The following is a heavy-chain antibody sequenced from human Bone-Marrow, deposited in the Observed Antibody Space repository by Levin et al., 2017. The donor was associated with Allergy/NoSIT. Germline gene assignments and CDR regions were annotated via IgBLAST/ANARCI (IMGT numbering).Heavy chain of an antibody. D-gene: IGHD3-9*01. CDR2: ISGSGGST. V-gene: IGHV3-23*01. CDR1: GFTFSSYA. CDR3: ANLEKYYDILTGYKDAFDI. J-gene: IGHJ3*02. Sequence: PGESLKISCAASGFTFSSYAMSWVRQAPGKGLEWVSAISGSGGSTYYADSVKGRFTISRDNSKNTLYLQMNSLRAEDTAVYYCANLEKYYDILTGYKDAFDIWGQGTMVTVSS.